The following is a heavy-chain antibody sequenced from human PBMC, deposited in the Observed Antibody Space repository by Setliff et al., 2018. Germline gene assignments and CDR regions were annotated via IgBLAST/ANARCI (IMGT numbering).Heavy chain of an antibody. J-gene: IGHJ5*02. CDR1: GYSFANYW. CDR3: ARHNCYDA. V-gene: IGHV5-51*01. CDR2: IYPGDSNV. D-gene: IGHD3-22*01. Sequence: GESLKISCKGSGYSFANYWIAWVRQMPGKGLEWVGIIYPGDSNVRYSPSFQGQVTIAADKSTSTAYLQWSSLKTSDTAIYYCARHNCYDAWGQRTLVTVSS.